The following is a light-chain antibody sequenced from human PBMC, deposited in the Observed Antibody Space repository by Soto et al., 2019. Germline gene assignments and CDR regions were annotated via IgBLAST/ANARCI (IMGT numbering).Light chain of an antibody. CDR1: QSVATRN. CDR3: QHFGNSLWT. V-gene: IGKV3-20*01. Sequence: EIVLTQSPGTLSLSPGQRATLSCRASQSVATRNLAWYQQKSGQAPRLLIYGASSRAVHTPDRFSGSGSGTDFTLTISGLEPEDFEMYYCQHFGNSLWTFGQGTKV. CDR2: GAS. J-gene: IGKJ1*01.